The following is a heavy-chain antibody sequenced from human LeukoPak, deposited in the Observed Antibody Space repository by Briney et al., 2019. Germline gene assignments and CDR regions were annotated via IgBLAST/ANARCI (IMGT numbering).Heavy chain of an antibody. V-gene: IGHV4-39*01. CDR3: ARHSSGYYDSPLDY. J-gene: IGHJ4*02. CDR2: FYYTGST. CDR1: GGSISSSGYY. D-gene: IGHD3-22*01. Sequence: SETLSLSCIVSGGSISSSGYYWDWIRQPPGKGLEWIGNFYYTGSTYYNPSLKSRVTISVDTSKNQFSLKLSAVTAADTAVYYCARHSSGYYDSPLDYWGQGTLVTVSS.